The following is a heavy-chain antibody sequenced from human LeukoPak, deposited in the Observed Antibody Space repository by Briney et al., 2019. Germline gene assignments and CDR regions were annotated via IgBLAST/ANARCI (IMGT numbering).Heavy chain of an antibody. Sequence: GGSLRLSCAASRFTFSSYGMHWVRQAPGKGLEWVAFIPYDGSNKYYADSVKGRFTVSRDNSKNTLYLQMNSLRAEDTAVYYCHLSYSSSWIDSWGQGTLVTVSS. CDR2: IPYDGSNK. V-gene: IGHV3-30*02. CDR3: HLSYSSSWIDS. J-gene: IGHJ4*02. CDR1: RFTFSSYG. D-gene: IGHD6-13*01.